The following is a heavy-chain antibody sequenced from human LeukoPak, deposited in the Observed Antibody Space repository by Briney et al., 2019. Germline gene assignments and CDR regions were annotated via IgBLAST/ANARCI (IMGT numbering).Heavy chain of an antibody. V-gene: IGHV3-48*01. CDR1: GFTFSSYS. D-gene: IGHD3-10*01. CDR2: ISSSSSTI. Sequence: PGGSLRLSCAASGFTFSSYSMNWVRQAPGKGLEWVSYISSSSSTIYYADSVKGRFTISRDNAKNSLYLQMNSLRAEDTAVYYCARRDYLDHFYYIDVWDKGNTVTVSS. J-gene: IGHJ6*03. CDR3: ARRDYLDHFYYIDV.